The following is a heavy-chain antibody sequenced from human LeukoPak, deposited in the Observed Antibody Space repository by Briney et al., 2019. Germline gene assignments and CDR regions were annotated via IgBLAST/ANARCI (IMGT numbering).Heavy chain of an antibody. CDR3: AADTRDIVDLADY. D-gene: IGHD2-15*01. V-gene: IGHV1-58*01. Sequence: SVKVSCKASGFTFTSSAVQWVRQARGQRLEWIGWIVVGSGNTNYAQKFQERVTITRDMSTSTAYMELSSLRSEDTAVYYCAADTRDIVDLADYWGQGTLVTVSS. CDR2: IVVGSGNT. CDR1: GFTFTSSA. J-gene: IGHJ4*02.